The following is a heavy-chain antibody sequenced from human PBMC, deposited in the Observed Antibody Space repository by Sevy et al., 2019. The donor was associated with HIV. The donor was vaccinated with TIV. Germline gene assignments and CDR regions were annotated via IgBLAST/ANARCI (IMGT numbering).Heavy chain of an antibody. CDR3: ARANSPHCSSTSCDYYYYGMDV. J-gene: IGHJ6*02. CDR1: GFTFSSYS. D-gene: IGHD2-2*01. V-gene: IGHV3-48*02. CDR2: ISSSSSTI. Sequence: EGSLRLSCAASGFTFSSYSMNWVRQAPGKELEWVSYISSSSSTIYYADSVKGRFTISRDNAKNSLYLQMNSLRDEDTAVYYCARANSPHCSSTSCDYYYYGMDVWGQGTTVTVSS.